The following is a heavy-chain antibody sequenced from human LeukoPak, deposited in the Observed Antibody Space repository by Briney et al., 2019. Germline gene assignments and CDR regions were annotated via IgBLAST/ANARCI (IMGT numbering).Heavy chain of an antibody. CDR1: GFTFSDYY. J-gene: IGHJ4*02. Sequence: GGSLRLSCVASGFTFSDYYMSWIRQTLGKGLEWVSYISSSADTIYYTDSVKGRFTISRDNAKNSLFLQMNSLRPEDTAVYYCVTAPTRTYSVYWGQGILVTVSS. D-gene: IGHD2-15*01. CDR2: ISSSADTI. V-gene: IGHV3-11*04. CDR3: VTAPTRTYSVY.